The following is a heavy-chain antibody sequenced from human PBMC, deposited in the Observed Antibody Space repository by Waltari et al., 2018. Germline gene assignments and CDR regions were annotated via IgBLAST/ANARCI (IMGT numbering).Heavy chain of an antibody. D-gene: IGHD3-9*01. CDR2: ISWNSAII. CDR3: TKAGGAYYDILTGYTDAFDI. Sequence: EVQLVESGGGLVQPGRSLRLSCAASGFPFDDYAMHWVRQAPGKGLGWVSGISWNSAIIGYADSVKGRFTIYRDNAKNSLYLQMNSLRAVDTAFYYCTKAGGAYYDILTGYTDAFDIWGQGTMVTVSS. V-gene: IGHV3-9*01. J-gene: IGHJ3*02. CDR1: GFPFDDYA.